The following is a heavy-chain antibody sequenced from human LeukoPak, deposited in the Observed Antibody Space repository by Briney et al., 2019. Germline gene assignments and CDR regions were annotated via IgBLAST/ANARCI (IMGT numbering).Heavy chain of an antibody. J-gene: IGHJ6*02. CDR2: ISSSSSYI. CDR3: AASPIRSYGPSSGWFNYYYYYGMDV. CDR1: GFTFSSYS. V-gene: IGHV3-21*01. D-gene: IGHD6-19*01. Sequence: PGGSLRLSCAASGFTFSSYSMNWVRQAPGKGLEWVSSISSSSSYIYYADSVKGRFTISRDNAKNSLYLQMNSLRAEDTAVYYCAASPIRSYGPSSGWFNYYYYYGMDVWGQGTTVTVSS.